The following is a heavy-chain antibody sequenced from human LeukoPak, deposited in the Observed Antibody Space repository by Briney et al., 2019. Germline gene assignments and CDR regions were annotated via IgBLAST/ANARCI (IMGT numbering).Heavy chain of an antibody. V-gene: IGHV1-46*01. CDR2: INPSDGTT. CDR1: GYTFTKSDY. Sequence: GASVKVSCKSSGYTFTKSDYIHWVRQDPGQGREWMGIINPSDGTTFYAQKFQGRVTLTRDTSTNTVFIELSSLRSDDTAVFYCARGPTDMDFDYWGQGSLVTVSS. CDR3: ARGPTDMDFDY. J-gene: IGHJ4*02.